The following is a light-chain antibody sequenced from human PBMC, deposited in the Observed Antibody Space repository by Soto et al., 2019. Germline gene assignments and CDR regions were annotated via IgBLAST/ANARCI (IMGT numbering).Light chain of an antibody. CDR3: QQYGSSPQWT. CDR1: QSVSSSY. CDR2: GAS. V-gene: IGKV3-20*01. J-gene: IGKJ1*01. Sequence: EIVLTQSPGTLSLSPGERATLSCRASQSVSSSYLAWYQQKPGQAPRLLIYGASSRATGIPDRFSGSGSGTDFTLPIGRLEPEDFAMYYCQQYGSSPQWTFGQGTKVEIK.